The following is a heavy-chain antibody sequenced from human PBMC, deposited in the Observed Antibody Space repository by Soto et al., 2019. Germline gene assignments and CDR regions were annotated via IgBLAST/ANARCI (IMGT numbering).Heavy chain of an antibody. CDR2: INHSGST. D-gene: IGHD2-15*01. J-gene: IGHJ3*02. CDR3: ARGRDPGQEDIVVVVAATEAFDI. V-gene: IGHV4-34*01. Sequence: SETLSLTCPVYGGSFSGYYWSWIRQPPGKGLEWIGEINHSGSTNYNPSPKSRVTISVDTSKNQFSLKLSSVTAADTAVYYCARGRDPGQEDIVVVVAATEAFDIWGQGTMVTVSS. CDR1: GGSFSGYY.